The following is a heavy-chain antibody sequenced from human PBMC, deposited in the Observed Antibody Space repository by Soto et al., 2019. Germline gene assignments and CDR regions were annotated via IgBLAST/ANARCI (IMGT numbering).Heavy chain of an antibody. J-gene: IGHJ4*02. V-gene: IGHV2-70*01. CDR3: ALSYDFWSGYSYTVDY. Sequence: SGPTLVKPTQTLTLTCTFSGFSLSTSGMCVSWIRQPPGKALEWLALIDWDDDKYYSTSLKTRLTISKDTSKNQVVLTMTNMDPVDTATYYCALSYDFWSGYSYTVDYWGQGTLVTVSS. CDR2: IDWDDDK. D-gene: IGHD3-3*01. CDR1: GFSLSTSGMC.